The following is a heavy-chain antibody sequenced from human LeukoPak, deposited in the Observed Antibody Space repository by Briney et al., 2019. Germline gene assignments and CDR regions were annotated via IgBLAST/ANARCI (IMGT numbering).Heavy chain of an antibody. D-gene: IGHD3-9*01. CDR1: GFTFSTYA. Sequence: GGSLRLSCAASGFTFSTYAMTWVRQAPGKGLEWVSGISGSSSTTYYADSVKGRFTVSRDNPKNTLYLQMSSLRAEDTAVYYCATHFDADYWGQGTLVTVSS. CDR2: ISGSSSTT. V-gene: IGHV3-23*01. J-gene: IGHJ4*02. CDR3: ATHFDADY.